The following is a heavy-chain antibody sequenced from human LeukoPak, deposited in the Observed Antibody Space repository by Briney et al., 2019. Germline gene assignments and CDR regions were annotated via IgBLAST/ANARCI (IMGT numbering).Heavy chain of an antibody. Sequence: GGSLRLSCAASGFTFSSYSMNWVRQAPGKRLEWVSYISSSSSTIYYADSVKGRFTISRDNAKNSLYLRMNSLRAEDTAVYYCARDQGNDYYYYMDVWGKGTTVTVSS. CDR3: ARDQGNDYYYYMDV. D-gene: IGHD4-23*01. V-gene: IGHV3-48*04. CDR2: ISSSSSTI. J-gene: IGHJ6*03. CDR1: GFTFSSYS.